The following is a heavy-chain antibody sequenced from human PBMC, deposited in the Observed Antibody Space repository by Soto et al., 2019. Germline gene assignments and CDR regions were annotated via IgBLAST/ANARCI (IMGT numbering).Heavy chain of an antibody. CDR2: IYYTGMT. CDR1: GTSISSTNYY. V-gene: IGHV4-39*07. J-gene: IGHJ5*02. D-gene: IGHD2-2*01. Sequence: SETLSLTCTVSGTSISSTNYYWGWIRQPPGKGLEWITSIYYTGMTYYNPSLKSRVTISVDTSKNQFSLKLTSVTAADTAVYYCARLGFYYQSLDPWGHGTLVTVSS. CDR3: ARLGFYYQSLDP.